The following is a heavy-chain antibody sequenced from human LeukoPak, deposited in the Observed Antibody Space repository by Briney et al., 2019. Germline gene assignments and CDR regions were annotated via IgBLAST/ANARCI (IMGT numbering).Heavy chain of an antibody. D-gene: IGHD1-20*01. CDR2: ISYDVSDK. CDR3: AKDRGSGYNWNDVLDY. V-gene: IGHV3-30*18. CDR1: GFTFTSYG. J-gene: IGHJ4*02. Sequence: GGSLRLSCAASGFTFTSYGMHWVRQAPGKGLEWVAVISYDVSDKYYVDSVKGRFTISRDTSKNTLYLQMNSLRAEDTDVYYCAKDRGSGYNWNDVLDYWGQGTLVTVSS.